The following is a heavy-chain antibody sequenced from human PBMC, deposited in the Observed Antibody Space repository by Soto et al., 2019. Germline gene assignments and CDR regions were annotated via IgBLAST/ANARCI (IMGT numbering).Heavy chain of an antibody. CDR2: IKTKVDGATT. J-gene: IGHJ4*02. CDR1: GFTFSDAW. CDR3: TTDQGAISDF. Sequence: ESGGGLVKPGGSLRLSCAASGFTFSDAWLSWVRQVPGKGLEWVGRIKTKVDGATTDYAAPVKGRFTISRDDSKNTVYLQMNSLKTEDTAIYFCTTDQGAISDFWGQGTLVTVSS. V-gene: IGHV3-15*01.